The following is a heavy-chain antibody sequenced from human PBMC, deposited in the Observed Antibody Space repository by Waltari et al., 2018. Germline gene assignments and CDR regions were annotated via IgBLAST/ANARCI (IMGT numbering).Heavy chain of an antibody. CDR2: SHRSWKT. J-gene: IGHJ4*02. CDR3: ARDRGRGLYLDS. Sequence: QLQLQESGPGLVKPSGTLSLTCTVSGDSMRTNNWWSWVRQTPGTGLEGLGQSHRSWKTNYNPSLESRVTISIDTANNQFSLKVTSTTAADTAVYYCARDRGRGLYLDSWGQGTLVTVSP. D-gene: IGHD2-15*01. CDR1: GDSMRTNNW. V-gene: IGHV4-4*02.